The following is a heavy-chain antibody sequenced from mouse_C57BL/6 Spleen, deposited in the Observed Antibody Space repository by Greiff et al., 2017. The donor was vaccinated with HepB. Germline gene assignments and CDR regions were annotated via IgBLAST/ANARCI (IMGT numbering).Heavy chain of an antibody. CDR3: ARRIYYGTFDY. V-gene: IGHV1-80*01. D-gene: IGHD2-1*01. J-gene: IGHJ2*01. CDR2: IYPGDGDT. Sequence: VQLQQSGAELVKPGASVKISCKASGYAFSSYWMNWVKQRPGKGLEWIGQIYPGDGDTNYNGKFKGKATLTADKSSSTAYMQLSSLTSEDSAVYFCARRIYYGTFDYWGQGTTLTVSS. CDR1: GYAFSSYW.